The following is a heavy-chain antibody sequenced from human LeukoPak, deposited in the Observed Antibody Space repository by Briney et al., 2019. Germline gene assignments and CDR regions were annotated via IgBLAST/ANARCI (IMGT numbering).Heavy chain of an antibody. CDR1: GFTFSSHW. CDR3: ARRDCSSTSCYTRHYYMDV. V-gene: IGHV3-7*01. J-gene: IGHJ6*03. Sequence: GGSLRPSCAASGFTFSSHWMSWVRQAPGKGLEWVANIKQDGSEKYYVDSVKGRFTISRDNAKNSLYLQMNSLRAEDTAVYYCARRDCSSTSCYTRHYYMDVWGKGTTVTVSS. D-gene: IGHD2-2*02. CDR2: IKQDGSEK.